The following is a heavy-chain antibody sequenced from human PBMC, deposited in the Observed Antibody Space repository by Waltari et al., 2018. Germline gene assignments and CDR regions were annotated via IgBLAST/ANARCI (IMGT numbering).Heavy chain of an antibody. J-gene: IGHJ6*02. CDR3: AKSEGRYYYYGMDV. CDR1: GGSISSYY. CDR2: IYYSGST. Sequence: QVQLQESGPGLVKPSETLSLTCTVSGGSISSYYWSWIRQPPGKGLEWIGYIYYSGSTNYNPSLKSRVTISVDTSKNQFSLKLSSVTAADTAVYYCAKSEGRYYYYGMDVWGQGTTVTVSS. V-gene: IGHV4-59*01.